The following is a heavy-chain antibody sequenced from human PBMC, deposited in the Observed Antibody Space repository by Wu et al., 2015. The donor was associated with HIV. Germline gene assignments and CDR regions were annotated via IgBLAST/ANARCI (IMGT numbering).Heavy chain of an antibody. Sequence: QVQLVQSGAEVKKPGASVKVSCKASGYTFTSYYMHWVRQAPGQGLEWMGIINPSGGSTSYAQKFQGRVTMTRDTSTSTVYMELSSLRSEDTAVYYCASTAEEGYYDSSGYYCPLGYWGQGTLVTVSS. J-gene: IGHJ4*02. CDR1: GYTFTSYY. CDR2: INPSGGST. D-gene: IGHD3-22*01. V-gene: IGHV1-46*01. CDR3: ASTAEEGYYDSSGYYCPLGY.